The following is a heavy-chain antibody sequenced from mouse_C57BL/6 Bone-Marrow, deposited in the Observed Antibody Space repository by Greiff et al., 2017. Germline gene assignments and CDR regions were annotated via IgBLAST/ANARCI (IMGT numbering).Heavy chain of an antibody. D-gene: IGHD1-1*01. Sequence: QVQLQQSGPELVKPGASVKLSCKASGYTFTSYDINWVKQRPGQGLEWIGWIYPRDGSTKYNEKFKGKATLTVDTSSSTAYMELHSLTSEDSAVYFCARLEVDGSSGDWYCYVWGRGTAVTVSS. V-gene: IGHV1-85*01. CDR2: IYPRDGST. CDR1: GYTFTSYD. CDR3: ARLEVDGSSGDWYCYV. J-gene: IGHJ1*03.